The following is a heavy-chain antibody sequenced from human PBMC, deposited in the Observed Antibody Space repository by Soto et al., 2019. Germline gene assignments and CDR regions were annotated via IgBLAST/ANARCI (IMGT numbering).Heavy chain of an antibody. Sequence: QVQIQQWGGGLLKPSETLSLSCTVYGGSFSNYAWSWIRQPPGRGLEWIGEIYHNGKSDYNPSLNSRVTIAVDTSKNQLSLKLSSVIAADTAVYFCARGGYWRFDYWGQGALVTVSS. CDR3: ARGGYWRFDY. CDR1: GGSFSNYA. V-gene: IGHV4-34*01. D-gene: IGHD3-22*01. CDR2: IYHNGKS. J-gene: IGHJ4*02.